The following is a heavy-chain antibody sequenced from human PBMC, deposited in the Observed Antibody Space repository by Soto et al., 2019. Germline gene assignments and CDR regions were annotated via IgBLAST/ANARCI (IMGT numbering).Heavy chain of an antibody. V-gene: IGHV3-33*05. CDR1: GFTFNSYG. D-gene: IGHD2-15*01. CDR3: AREGDDYCSGTRCFHYYGLDV. CDR2: IEYNAKNR. J-gene: IGHJ6*02. Sequence: QVQLVESGGGVVQPGTSLRLSCTASGFTFNSYGIHWVRQAPGKGLEWLALIEYNAKNRFYADAGKGRFSISRDNSRNTVYLQVNGLGAEDTAVYYGAREGDDYCSGTRCFHYYGLDVWGQGTTVIVSS.